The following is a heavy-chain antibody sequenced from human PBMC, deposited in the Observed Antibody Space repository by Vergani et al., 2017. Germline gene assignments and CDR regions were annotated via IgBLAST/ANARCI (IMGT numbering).Heavy chain of an antibody. CDR3: AREGEGAFNLGH. J-gene: IGHJ4*02. V-gene: IGHV4/OR15-8*01. CDR2: THESETS. Sequence: QVQLQESGPGLVKPSETLTLTCDVSDSSIMTNPYWGWFRQSPGKGLEWIGETHESETSNYNPSLNSRVTISVDKSTNQCSLKLNSVTAADSGLYYCAREGEGAFNLGHWGQGTLVTVSS. CDR1: DSSIMTNPY. D-gene: IGHD2-21*01.